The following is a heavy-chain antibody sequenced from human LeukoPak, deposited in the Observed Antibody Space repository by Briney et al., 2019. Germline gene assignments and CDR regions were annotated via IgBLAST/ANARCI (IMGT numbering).Heavy chain of an antibody. CDR1: GYTFTSYG. Sequence: GASVKVSCKASGYTFTSYGISWVRQAPGQGLEWMGWVSAYNGNTNYAQKFQGRVTITADESTSTAYMELSSLRSEDTAVYYCAVGVRGSGSYQIWGHAFDIWGQGTMVTVSS. CDR3: AVGVRGSGSYQIWGHAFDI. D-gene: IGHD3-10*01. J-gene: IGHJ3*02. CDR2: VSAYNGNT. V-gene: IGHV1-18*01.